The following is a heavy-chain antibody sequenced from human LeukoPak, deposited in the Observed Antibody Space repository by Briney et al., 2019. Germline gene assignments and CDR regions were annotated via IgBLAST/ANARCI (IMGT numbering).Heavy chain of an antibody. CDR3: AKDKDSNWGFFPPPDY. V-gene: IGHV3-23*01. J-gene: IGHJ4*02. D-gene: IGHD7-27*01. Sequence: GGSLRLSCAASGFTFSSYAMSWVRQASEKGLEWVSAISSSGGSTYYADSVKGRFTISRDNSKNTLYLQMNSLRAEDTAVYYCAKDKDSNWGFFPPPDYWGQGTLVTVSS. CDR2: ISSSGGST. CDR1: GFTFSSYA.